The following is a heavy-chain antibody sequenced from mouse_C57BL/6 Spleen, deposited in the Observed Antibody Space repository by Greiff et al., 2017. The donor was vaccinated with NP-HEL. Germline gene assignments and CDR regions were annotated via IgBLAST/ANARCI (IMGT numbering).Heavy chain of an antibody. CDR1: GYAFSSYW. V-gene: IGHV1-80*01. CDR2: IYPGDGDT. CDR3: AREAITTVVADYAMDY. D-gene: IGHD1-1*01. J-gene: IGHJ4*01. Sequence: QVQLQQSGAELVKPGASVKISCKASGYAFSSYWMNWVKQRPGKGLEWIGQIYPGDGDTNYNGKFKGKATLTADKSSSTAYMQLSSLTSEDSAVYFCAREAITTVVADYAMDYWGQGISVTVSS.